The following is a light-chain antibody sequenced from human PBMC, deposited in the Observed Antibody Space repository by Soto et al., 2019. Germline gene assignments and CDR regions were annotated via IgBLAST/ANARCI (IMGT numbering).Light chain of an antibody. J-gene: IGKJ4*01. CDR3: QQYGSLPLT. Sequence: EIVLTQSPGTLYLSPGERATLSCRASQSVSSSYLAWYQRKPGQAPRLLIYAASNRAADIPDRFSGSGSGTDFTLASSRLDPEDFALYYCQQYGSLPLTFGGGTTLEI. V-gene: IGKV3-20*01. CDR2: AAS. CDR1: QSVSSSY.